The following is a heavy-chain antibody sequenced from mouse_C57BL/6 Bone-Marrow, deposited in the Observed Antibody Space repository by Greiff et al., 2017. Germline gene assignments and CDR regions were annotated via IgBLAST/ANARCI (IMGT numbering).Heavy chain of an antibody. J-gene: IGHJ3*01. CDR1: GYTFTSYW. Sequence: VQLQQSGTVLARPGASVKMSCKTSGYTFTSYWMHWVKQRPGQGLEWIGAIYPGNSDTSYNQKFKGKAKLTAVTSASTAYMELSSLTNEDSTVYYCTRGDYGSSLFAYWGQGTLVTVSA. V-gene: IGHV1-5*01. CDR2: IYPGNSDT. CDR3: TRGDYGSSLFAY. D-gene: IGHD1-1*01.